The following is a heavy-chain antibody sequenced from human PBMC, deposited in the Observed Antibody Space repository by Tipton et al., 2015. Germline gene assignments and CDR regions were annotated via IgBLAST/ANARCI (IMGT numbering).Heavy chain of an antibody. D-gene: IGHD4-17*01. V-gene: IGHV4-38-2*01. J-gene: IGHJ4*02. CDR2: FFHSGNT. CDR3: ARSRYTVTPDS. Sequence: TLSLTCAVSAYSISSDYYWGWIRQPPGKGLEWIGSFFHSGNTFHNPSLRSRVIISVDTSKNQSSLTVTSVTAADTAVYYCARSRYTVTPDSWGQGTLVTVSS. CDR1: AYSISSDYY.